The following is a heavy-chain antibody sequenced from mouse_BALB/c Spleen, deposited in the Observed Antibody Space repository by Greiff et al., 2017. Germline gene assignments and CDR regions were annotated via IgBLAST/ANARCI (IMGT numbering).Heavy chain of an antibody. CDR2: IWGDGST. Sequence: QVQLQESGPGLVAPSQSLSITCTVSGFSLTGYGVNWVRQPPGKGLEWLGMIWGDGSTDYNSALKSRLSISKDNSKSQVFLKMNSLQTDDTARYYCARGGFSYAMDYWGQGTSVTVSS. V-gene: IGHV2-6-7*01. CDR3: ARGGFSYAMDY. J-gene: IGHJ4*01. CDR1: GFSLTGYG.